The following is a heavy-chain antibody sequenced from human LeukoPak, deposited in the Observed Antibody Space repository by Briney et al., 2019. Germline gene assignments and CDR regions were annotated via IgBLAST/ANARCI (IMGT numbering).Heavy chain of an antibody. CDR2: ISSSGSTI. J-gene: IGHJ3*02. CDR3: ARDLIVVVPAATDYDAFDI. CDR1: GFTFSGYY. D-gene: IGHD2-2*01. V-gene: IGHV3-11*01. Sequence: GGSLRLSCAASGFTFSGYYMSWIRQAPGKGLEWVSYISSSGSTIYYAYSVKGRFTISRDNAKNSLYLQMNSLRAEDTAVYYCARDLIVVVPAATDYDAFDIWGQGTMVTVSS.